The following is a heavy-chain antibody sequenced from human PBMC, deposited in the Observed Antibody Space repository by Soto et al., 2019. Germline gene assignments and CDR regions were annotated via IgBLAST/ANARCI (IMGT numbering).Heavy chain of an antibody. V-gene: IGHV4-59*08. CDR3: ARTTRSYGMDV. Sequence: QVQLQESGPGLVKPSESLSLTCTVSGGSISSYYWSWIRQPPGKGLEWIGYIYYSGSTNYNPSLKSRVTISVDTSKIQFCLKLSSVTAADTAVYYCARTTRSYGMDVWGQGTTVTVSS. J-gene: IGHJ6*02. D-gene: IGHD4-17*01. CDR2: IYYSGST. CDR1: GGSISSYY.